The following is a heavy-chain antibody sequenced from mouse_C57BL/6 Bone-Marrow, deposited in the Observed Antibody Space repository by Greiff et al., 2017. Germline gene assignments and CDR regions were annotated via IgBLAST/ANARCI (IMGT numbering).Heavy chain of an antibody. Sequence: VKLMESGAELARPGASVKLSCKASGYTFTSYGISWVKQRTGQGLEWIGEIYPRSGNTYYNEKFKGKATLTADKSSSTAYMELSSLKSEDSAVYFGGRRWQGGVWGTGTTVTVSS. CDR3: GRRWQGGV. D-gene: IGHD1-1*02. V-gene: IGHV1-81*01. CDR2: IYPRSGNT. CDR1: GYTFTSYG. J-gene: IGHJ1*03.